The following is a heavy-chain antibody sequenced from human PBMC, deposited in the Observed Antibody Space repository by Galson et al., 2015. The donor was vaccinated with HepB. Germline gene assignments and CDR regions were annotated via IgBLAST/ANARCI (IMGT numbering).Heavy chain of an antibody. D-gene: IGHD5/OR15-5a*01. CDR2: ISYDGSDK. CDR1: GFTFGNHG. CDR3: ARESTVSDVLDI. V-gene: IGHV3-30*04. J-gene: IGHJ3*02. Sequence: LRLSCAASGFTFGNHGAHWVRQAPGKGLEWVALISYDGSDKSYADSVRGRFTISRDNLQSTLFLQMNSLRTEDTALYYCARESTVSDVLDIWGQGTMVTVSS.